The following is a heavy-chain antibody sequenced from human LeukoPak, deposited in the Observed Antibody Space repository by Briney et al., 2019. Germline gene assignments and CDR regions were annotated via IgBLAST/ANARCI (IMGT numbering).Heavy chain of an antibody. CDR2: IFYSGTT. Sequence: SETLSLTCTVSGGSISSSSYYWDWIRQPPGKGLEWIGTIFYSGTTSYSPSLKSRVIISVDTSRNQFSLKLNSVTAADTAIYYCARRRIAAIDYWGQGTLVTVSS. D-gene: IGHD6-13*01. CDR3: ARRRIAAIDY. CDR1: GGSISSSSYY. V-gene: IGHV4-39*01. J-gene: IGHJ4*02.